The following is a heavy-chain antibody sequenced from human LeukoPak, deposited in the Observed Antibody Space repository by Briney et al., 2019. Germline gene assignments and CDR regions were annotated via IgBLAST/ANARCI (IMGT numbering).Heavy chain of an antibody. V-gene: IGHV1-2*02. J-gene: IGHJ4*02. Sequence: AASVTVSCKASGYTFTGYYIYWVRQAPGQGIEWMGWINPNSDDTSYAQKFQGRVTMTRDTSVSTAYMELSRLTSDDTAVYYCARQDADLDYWGQGTLVTVSS. CDR1: GYTFTGYY. CDR2: INPNSDDT. CDR3: ARQDADLDY.